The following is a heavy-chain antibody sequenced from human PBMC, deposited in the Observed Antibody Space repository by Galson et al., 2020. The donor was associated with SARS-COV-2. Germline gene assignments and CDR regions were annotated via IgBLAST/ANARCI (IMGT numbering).Heavy chain of an antibody. D-gene: IGHD5-18*01. J-gene: IGHJ6*02. V-gene: IGHV3-33*03. CDR3: AKDGGYSYGSVYWYCGMDV. CDR1: GFTFSSYG. CDR2: IWYDGSNK. Sequence: GGSLRLSCAASGFTFSSYGMHWVRQAPGKGLEWVAVIWYDGSNKYYADSVKGRFTISRDNSKNTLYLQMNSLRAEDTAVYYCAKDGGYSYGSVYWYCGMDVWGQGTRLIVSS.